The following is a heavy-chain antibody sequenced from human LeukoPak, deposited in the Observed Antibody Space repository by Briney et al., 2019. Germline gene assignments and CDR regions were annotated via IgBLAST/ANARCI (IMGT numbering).Heavy chain of an antibody. CDR3: ARGRRGYGGNWTTGILGV. D-gene: IGHD4-23*01. J-gene: IGHJ6*04. CDR1: GGSISSSSYY. Sequence: SETLSLTCTVSGGSISSSSYYWGWIRQPPGKGLEWIGSIYYSGSTYYNPSLKSRVTISVDTSKNQFSLKLSSVTAADTAVYYCARGRRGYGGNWTTGILGVWGKGTTVTVSS. V-gene: IGHV4-39*01. CDR2: IYYSGST.